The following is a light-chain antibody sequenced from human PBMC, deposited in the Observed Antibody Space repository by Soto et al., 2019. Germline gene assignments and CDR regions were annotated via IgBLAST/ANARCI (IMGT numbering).Light chain of an antibody. CDR1: QSISSW. Sequence: DFHLIQSPSTLSSSVGDKVTITCRASQSISSWLAWYQQKPGKAPKLLIYDASSLESGVPSRFSGSGSGTEFTLTISSLQPDDFATYYCQQYNSYWTFGQGTKVDI. J-gene: IGKJ1*01. V-gene: IGKV1-5*01. CDR2: DAS. CDR3: QQYNSYWT.